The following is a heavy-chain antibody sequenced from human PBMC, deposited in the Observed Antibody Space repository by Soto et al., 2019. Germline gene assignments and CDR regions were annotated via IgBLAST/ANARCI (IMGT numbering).Heavy chain of an antibody. CDR2: IIPIFGTA. D-gene: IGHD3-22*01. J-gene: IGHJ3*02. CDR1: GGTFSSYA. V-gene: IGHV1-69*06. CDR3: AHKYYYDSSGYSIEDAFDI. Sequence: SVKFSCKASGGTFSSYAISWVRQAPGQGLEWMGGIIPIFGTANYAQKFQGRVTITADKSTSTAYMELSSLRSEDTAVYYCAHKYYYDSSGYSIEDAFDIWGQGTMVTVSS.